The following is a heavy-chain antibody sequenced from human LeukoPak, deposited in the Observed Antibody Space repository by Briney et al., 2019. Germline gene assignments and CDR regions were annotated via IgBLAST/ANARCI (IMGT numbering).Heavy chain of an antibody. Sequence: GGSLRLSCAASGFTFSSYWMSWVRQAPGKGLEWVANIKQDGSEKYYVDSVKGRFTISRDNAKNSLYLQMNSLRAEDTAAYYCARGRQKQLVDRLKYYFDYWGQGTLVTVSS. J-gene: IGHJ4*02. CDR3: ARGRQKQLVDRLKYYFDY. D-gene: IGHD6-6*01. CDR2: IKQDGSEK. CDR1: GFTFSSYW. V-gene: IGHV3-7*01.